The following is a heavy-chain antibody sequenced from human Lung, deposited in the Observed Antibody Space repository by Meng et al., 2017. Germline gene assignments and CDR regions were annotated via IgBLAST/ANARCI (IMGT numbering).Heavy chain of an antibody. V-gene: IGHV4-34*04. D-gene: IGHD4-11*01. CDR2: INHSGST. CDR3: ARGPTTMAHDFDY. CDR1: AGSLGDDY. Sequence: GAGFVKPPPPPPLTLVVAAGSLGDDYWGWILKPPGKGLEWIGKINHSGSTNHNPSLASRATISVDTSQNNLSLKLSSVTAAYSAVYYCARGPTTMAHDFDYWGQGTLVTVSS. J-gene: IGHJ4*02.